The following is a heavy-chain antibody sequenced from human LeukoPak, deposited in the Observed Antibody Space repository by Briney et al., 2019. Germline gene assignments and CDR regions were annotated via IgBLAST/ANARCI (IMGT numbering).Heavy chain of an antibody. CDR1: GFTFSSYE. D-gene: IGHD4-17*01. J-gene: IGHJ3*02. CDR3: AKVGLSDYGDYSGHAFDI. V-gene: IGHV3-48*03. Sequence: PGGSLRLSCAASGFTFSSYEMNWVRQAPGKGLEWVSYISSSGSTIYHADSVKGRFTISRDNAKNTLYLQMNSLRAEDTAVYYCAKVGLSDYGDYSGHAFDIWGQGTMVTVSS. CDR2: ISSSGSTI.